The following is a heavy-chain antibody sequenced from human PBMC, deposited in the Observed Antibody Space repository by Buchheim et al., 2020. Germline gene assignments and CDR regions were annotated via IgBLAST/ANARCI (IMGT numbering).Heavy chain of an antibody. D-gene: IGHD2-15*01. CDR3: AKSGEDCSGTSCYSY. CDR1: GDSISGSDW. CDR2: VYHSGHT. J-gene: IGHJ4*02. V-gene: IGHV4-4*02. Sequence: QVQLQESGPGLVKSSGTLSLTCAVSGDSISGSDWWSWVRQPPGKGLQWIGEVYHSGHTNYNPSLESRVPISVDKSKNQFSLKLTSVTAADTAVYYCAKSGEDCSGTSCYSYWGQGNL.